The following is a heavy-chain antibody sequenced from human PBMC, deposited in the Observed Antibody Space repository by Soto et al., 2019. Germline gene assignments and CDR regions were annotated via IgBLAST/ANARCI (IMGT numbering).Heavy chain of an antibody. V-gene: IGHV3-30*03. Sequence: PGGSLRLSCAASGFTFSSYGMHWVRQAPGKGLEWVAVISYDGSNKYYADSVKGRFTISRDNSKNTLYLQMNSLRAEDTAVYYCARDPVDDSSGYYYVRVDYFDYWGQGTLVTVSS. CDR3: ARDPVDDSSGYYYVRVDYFDY. CDR2: ISYDGSNK. D-gene: IGHD3-22*01. CDR1: GFTFSSYG. J-gene: IGHJ4*02.